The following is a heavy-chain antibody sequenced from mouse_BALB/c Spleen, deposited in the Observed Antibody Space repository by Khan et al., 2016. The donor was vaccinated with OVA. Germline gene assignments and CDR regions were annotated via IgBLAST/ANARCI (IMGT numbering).Heavy chain of an antibody. CDR3: ARSDL. CDR1: RFTISSYD. CDR2: IDSNGGST. V-gene: IGHV5-6-3*01. J-gene: IGHJ2*01. Sequence: EVELVESGGGIVQPGGSLKLSCAVSRFTISSYDMSSVLQTPHRRLLLFATIDSNGGSTNYPHSLKRRFTISRDNAKNALYLQMRSLNTEDTAMYYWARSDLWGQGTTLTVSS.